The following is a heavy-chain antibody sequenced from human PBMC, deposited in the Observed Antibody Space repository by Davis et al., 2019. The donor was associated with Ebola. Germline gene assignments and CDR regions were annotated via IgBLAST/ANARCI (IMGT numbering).Heavy chain of an antibody. CDR1: GFTFSSYA. Sequence: GESLKISCAASGFTFSSYAMSWVRQAPGKGLEWVSAISGSGGSTYYADSVRGRFTMSRDNSKNTLYLQMYSLRAEDTAVYYCARIPYYYYYYMDVWGKGTTVTVSS. CDR3: ARIPYYYYYYMDV. V-gene: IGHV3-23*01. D-gene: IGHD2-2*02. J-gene: IGHJ6*03. CDR2: ISGSGGST.